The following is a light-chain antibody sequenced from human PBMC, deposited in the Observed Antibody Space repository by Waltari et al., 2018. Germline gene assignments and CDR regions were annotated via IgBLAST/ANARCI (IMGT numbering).Light chain of an antibody. CDR3: SSYAGSNNVV. CDR1: SSDLVGQTH. V-gene: IGLV2-8*01. CDR2: EVS. J-gene: IGLJ2*01. Sequence: QPALTHPPPASGSPGQPVTISCTRTSSDLVGQTHVSWYQQHPGKAPKLMIYEVSKRPSGVPDRFSGSKSGNTASLTVSALQAEDEADYYCSSYAGSNNVVFGGGTKLTVL.